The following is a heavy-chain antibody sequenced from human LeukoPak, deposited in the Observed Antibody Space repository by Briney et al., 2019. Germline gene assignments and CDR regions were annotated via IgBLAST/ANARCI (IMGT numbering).Heavy chain of an antibody. J-gene: IGHJ5*02. CDR2: IIPIYGTA. V-gene: IGHV1-69*01. CDR3: ATHTGGYNYWWFDI. Sequence: SVKVSCKISGGTFSNNPIVWVRQAPGRGLEWLGGIIPIYGTAKYVEKVQGRFSLTAHESTATAYMELTRLTSDDTSMYFCATHTGGYNYWWFDIWGQGTLVTVSS. CDR1: GGTFSNNP. D-gene: IGHD5-24*01.